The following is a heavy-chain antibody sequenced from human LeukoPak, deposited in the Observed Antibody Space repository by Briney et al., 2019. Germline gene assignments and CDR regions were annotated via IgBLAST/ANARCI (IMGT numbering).Heavy chain of an antibody. Sequence: ASVKVSCKASGYTFTGYYMHWVRQAPGQGLEWMGWMNPNSGNTGYAQKFQGRVTMTRNTSISTAYMELSSLRSEDTAVYYCAREGYYDSSGYYSRHPDYYYYGMDVWGQGTTVTVSS. J-gene: IGHJ6*02. V-gene: IGHV1-8*02. D-gene: IGHD3-22*01. CDR1: GYTFTGYY. CDR2: MNPNSGNT. CDR3: AREGYYDSSGYYSRHPDYYYYGMDV.